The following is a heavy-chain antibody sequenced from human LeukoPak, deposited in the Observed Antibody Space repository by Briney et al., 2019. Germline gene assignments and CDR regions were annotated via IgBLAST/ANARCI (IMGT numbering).Heavy chain of an antibody. CDR3: ARIESGGIPFNY. CDR1: GFTFSNYW. Sequence: GGSLRLSCAASGFTFSNYWMTWVRQAPGKGLAWVANIKRDGSEKYYVDSVKGRFTISRDNAKNSLYLQMNSLRAEDTAVYYCARIESGGIPFNYWGQGTLVTVSS. CDR2: IKRDGSEK. D-gene: IGHD2-15*01. J-gene: IGHJ4*02. V-gene: IGHV3-7*01.